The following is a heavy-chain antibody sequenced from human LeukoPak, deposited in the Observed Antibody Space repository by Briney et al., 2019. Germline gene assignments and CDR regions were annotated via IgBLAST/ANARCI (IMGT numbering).Heavy chain of an antibody. D-gene: IGHD6-19*01. CDR1: GGSIRSYY. Sequence: SETLSLTCTVSGGSIRSYYWSWIRQPPGKGLEWIGYIYYSGSTNYNPSLKSRVTISVDTSKNQFSLKLSSVTAADTAVYYCASVGSGDYYYGVDVWGQGTTVTVSS. J-gene: IGHJ6*02. V-gene: IGHV4-59*01. CDR3: ASVGSGDYYYGVDV. CDR2: IYYSGST.